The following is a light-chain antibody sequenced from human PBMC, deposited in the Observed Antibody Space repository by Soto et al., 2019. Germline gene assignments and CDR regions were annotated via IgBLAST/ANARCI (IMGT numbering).Light chain of an antibody. CDR3: QQYKSYWT. CDR1: QSISSW. Sequence: DIQMTQPPSTLSASVGDRVTITCRASQSISSWLAWYQQKPGKAPKLLIYKASSLESGVPSRFSGSGSGTEFTLTISSLQPDVFATYYCQQYKSYWTFGQGTKVDIK. V-gene: IGKV1-5*03. CDR2: KAS. J-gene: IGKJ1*01.